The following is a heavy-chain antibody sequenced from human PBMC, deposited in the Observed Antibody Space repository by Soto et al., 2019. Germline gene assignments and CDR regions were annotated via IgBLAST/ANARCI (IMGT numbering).Heavy chain of an antibody. CDR2: IYHSGST. CDR1: GYSISSGYY. Sequence: SETLSLTCAVSGYSISSGYYWGWIRQPPGKGLEWIGSIYHSGSTYYNPSLKSRVTISVDTSKNQFSLKLSSVTAADTAVYYCAYDYGGNWGYYGMDVWGQGTTVTVSS. V-gene: IGHV4-38-2*01. D-gene: IGHD7-27*01. CDR3: AYDYGGNWGYYGMDV. J-gene: IGHJ6*02.